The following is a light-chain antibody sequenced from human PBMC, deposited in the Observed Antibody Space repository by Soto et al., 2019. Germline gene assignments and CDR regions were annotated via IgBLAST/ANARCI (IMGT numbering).Light chain of an antibody. Sequence: IPIGPSPSTLFASVGHRVTCTCQASQSSSSWLALYQQKQGKAPQVLIYDASSLESGVPSRFSSSGSGTEFTLNISSLHPDDFSTYYCQQYNSYWTCGQGTKVDIK. CDR1: QSSSSW. CDR3: QQYNSYWT. V-gene: IGKV1-5*01. J-gene: IGKJ1*01. CDR2: DAS.